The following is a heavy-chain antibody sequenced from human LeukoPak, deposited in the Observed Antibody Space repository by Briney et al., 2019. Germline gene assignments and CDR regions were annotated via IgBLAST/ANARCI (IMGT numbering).Heavy chain of an antibody. CDR1: GRSFSGYY. D-gene: IGHD1-26*01. Sequence: SETLSLTCAVYGRSFSGYYWSWIRQPPGKGLEWIGEINHSGSTNYNPSLKSRVTISVDTSKNQFSLKLSSVTAADTAVYYCARNRGSYASDYWGQGTLVTVSS. CDR3: ARNRGSYASDY. V-gene: IGHV4-34*01. J-gene: IGHJ4*02. CDR2: INHSGST.